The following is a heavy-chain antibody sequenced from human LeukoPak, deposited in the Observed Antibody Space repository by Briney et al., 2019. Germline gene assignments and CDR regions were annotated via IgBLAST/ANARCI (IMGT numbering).Heavy chain of an antibody. CDR1: GYSISSGYS. D-gene: IGHD2/OR15-2a*01. V-gene: IGHV4-38-2*01. CDR3: ARRGMSTYAFDI. J-gene: IGHJ3*02. Sequence: SETLSLTCAVSGYSISSGYSWGWIRQPPGKGLEWIGSIYHSGGTYYNPSLKSRVTISVDTSKNQFSLKLSSVTAADTAVYYCARRGMSTYAFDIWGQGTMVTVSS. CDR2: IYHSGGT.